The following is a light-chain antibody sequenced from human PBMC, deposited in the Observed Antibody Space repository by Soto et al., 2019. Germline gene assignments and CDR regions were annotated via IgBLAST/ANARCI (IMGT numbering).Light chain of an antibody. CDR3: QQVKSYPRT. CDR2: EES. Sequence: DIHLTQSPSSLSASVGDRVTITCRASQAITNNLAWYQQKPGNPPKLLIYEESTLHSGVPSRFSGRKVGTQFILTIDSLQPEDFATYYCQQVKSYPRTFGGGIKVEIK. V-gene: IGKV1-9*01. CDR1: QAITNN. J-gene: IGKJ4*01.